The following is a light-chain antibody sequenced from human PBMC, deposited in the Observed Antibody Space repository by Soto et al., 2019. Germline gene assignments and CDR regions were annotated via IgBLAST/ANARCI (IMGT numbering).Light chain of an antibody. CDR3: QQTYSTPLT. CDR1: QSISSY. Sequence: DIQMTQSPSSLSASVGHRVTITCRASQSISSYLNWYQQRPGKAPKLLIYAASTLQSGVPSRFSGSGSGTDFTLTISNLQSEDFATYYCQQTYSTPLTFGGGTKVEIK. CDR2: AAS. J-gene: IGKJ4*01. V-gene: IGKV1-39*01.